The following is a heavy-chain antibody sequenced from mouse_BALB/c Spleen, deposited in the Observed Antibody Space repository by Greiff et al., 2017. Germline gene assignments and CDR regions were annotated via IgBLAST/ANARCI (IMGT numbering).Heavy chain of an antibody. CDR3: ARESYGNYEAWFAY. Sequence: VKVVESGPGLVAPSQSLSITCTVSGFSLTSYGVHWVRQPPGKGLEWLGVIWAGGSTNYNSALMSRLSISKDNSKSQVFLKMNSLQTDDTAMYYCARESYGNYEAWFAYWGQGTLVTVSA. V-gene: IGHV2-9*02. CDR1: GFSLTSYG. D-gene: IGHD2-1*01. CDR2: IWAGGST. J-gene: IGHJ3*01.